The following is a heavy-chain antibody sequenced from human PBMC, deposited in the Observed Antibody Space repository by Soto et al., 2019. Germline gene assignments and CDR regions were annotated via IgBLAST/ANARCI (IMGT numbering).Heavy chain of an antibody. Sequence: SETLSLTCAVYGGSFSGYYWSWIRQPPGKGLEWIGEINHSGSTNYNPSLKSRVTISVDTSKNQFSLKVNFVTPADTAVYYCARTGGMDVWGPGATVTVSS. J-gene: IGHJ6*02. CDR1: GGSFSGYY. V-gene: IGHV4-34*01. CDR3: ARTGGMDV. CDR2: INHSGST.